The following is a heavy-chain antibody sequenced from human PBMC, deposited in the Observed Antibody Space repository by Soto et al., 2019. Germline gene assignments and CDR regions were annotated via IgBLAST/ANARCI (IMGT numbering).Heavy chain of an antibody. CDR1: GDSISSPKW. V-gene: IGHV4-4*02. Sequence: QVKLQESGPGLVKPSGTLSLTCAVSGDSISSPKWWTWLRQPPVKGLEWIGDLLHSGTTNYSPSLKTQITLSLTKPHMQFAQKLTSVTAAYTANYYGAYISGWYRHTVWGQWTSFTISS. J-gene: IGHJ3*01. CDR2: LLHSGTT. CDR3: AYISGWYRHTV. D-gene: IGHD6-19*01.